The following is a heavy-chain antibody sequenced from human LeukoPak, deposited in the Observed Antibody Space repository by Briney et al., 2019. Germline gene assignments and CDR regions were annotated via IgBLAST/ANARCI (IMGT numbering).Heavy chain of an antibody. J-gene: IGHJ3*02. CDR1: GFTFRNYG. CDR2: IYYDGNNK. D-gene: IGHD6-13*01. Sequence: GGSLRLSCTASGFTFRNYGMHWVRQAPGKGLEWVAVIYYDGNNKYYGDSVKGRFTISRDNSKNTLYLQVNSLRAEDTAVYYCARGMYSSRGDAFDIWGQGTMVTVSS. V-gene: IGHV3-33*01. CDR3: ARGMYSSRGDAFDI.